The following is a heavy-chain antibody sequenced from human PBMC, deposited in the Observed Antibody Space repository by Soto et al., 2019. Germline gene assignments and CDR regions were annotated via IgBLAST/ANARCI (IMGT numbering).Heavy chain of an antibody. CDR1: GYTFTNYY. Sequence: ASVKVSCKASGYTFTNYYFNWVRQAPGQGLEWMGWINPNTGATTYAQKFQGWVTLTRDTSITTVYMELTNLKSDDTAVYYYDSHAYYGYWGQGTVVTVSS. V-gene: IGHV1-2*04. CDR2: INPNTGAT. CDR3: DSHAYYGY. J-gene: IGHJ4*02. D-gene: IGHD3-16*01.